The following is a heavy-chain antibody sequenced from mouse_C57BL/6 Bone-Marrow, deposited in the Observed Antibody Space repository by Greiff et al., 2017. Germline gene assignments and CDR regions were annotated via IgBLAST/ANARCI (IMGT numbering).Heavy chain of an antibody. CDR3: AEGDYDGAWFAY. CDR1: GYTFTSYT. D-gene: IGHD2-4*01. J-gene: IGHJ3*01. V-gene: IGHV1-4*01. Sequence: QVQLQQSGAELARPGASVKMSCKASGYTFTSYTMHWVKQRPGQGLEWIGYINPSSGYTKYNQKFKDKATLTADKSSSTAYMQLSSLTSADSAVYYCAEGDYDGAWFAYWGQGTLVTVSA. CDR2: INPSSGYT.